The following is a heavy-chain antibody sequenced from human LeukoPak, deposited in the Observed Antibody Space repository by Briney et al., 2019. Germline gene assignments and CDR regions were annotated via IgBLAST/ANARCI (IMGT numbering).Heavy chain of an antibody. CDR1: GFTFSSYG. CDR3: ARIDSSGYSPNFDY. D-gene: IGHD3-22*01. J-gene: IGHJ4*02. Sequence: PGGSLRLSCAASGFTFSSYGMHWVRQAPGKGLEWVAFIRYDGSYKYYADSVKGRFTISRDNSKNTLYLQMNSLRAEDTAVYYCARIDSSGYSPNFDYWGQGTLVTVSS. V-gene: IGHV3-30*02. CDR2: IRYDGSYK.